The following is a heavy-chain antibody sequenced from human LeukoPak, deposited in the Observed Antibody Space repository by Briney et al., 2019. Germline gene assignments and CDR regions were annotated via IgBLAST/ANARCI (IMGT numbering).Heavy chain of an antibody. J-gene: IGHJ3*02. CDR3: ARERPAMIVVDPDAFDI. V-gene: IGHV4-39*07. Sequence: PSETLSLTCTVSGASISSSSYYWGWIRQPPGTGLEWIGSIYYSGSTYYNPSLKSRVTISVDTSKNQFSLKLSSVTAADTAVYYCARERPAMIVVDPDAFDIWGQGTMVTVSS. CDR1: GASISSSSYY. CDR2: IYYSGST. D-gene: IGHD3-22*01.